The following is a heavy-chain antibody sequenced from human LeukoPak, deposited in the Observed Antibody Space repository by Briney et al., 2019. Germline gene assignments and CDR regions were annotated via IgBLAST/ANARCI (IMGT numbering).Heavy chain of an antibody. CDR1: GGSISSYY. V-gene: IGHV4-4*07. D-gene: IGHD1-26*01. J-gene: IGHJ5*02. Sequence: SETLSLTCTVSGGSISSYYWSWIRQPAGKGLEWIRRIYTSGSTNYNPSLKSRVTMSVDTSKNQFSLKLSSVTAADTAVYYCARDSGSFLRSSWFDPWGQGTLVTVSS. CDR3: ARDSGSFLRSSWFDP. CDR2: IYTSGST.